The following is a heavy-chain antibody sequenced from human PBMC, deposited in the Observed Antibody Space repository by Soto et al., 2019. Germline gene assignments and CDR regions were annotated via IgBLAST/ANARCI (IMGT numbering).Heavy chain of an antibody. CDR1: GSSINNYY. J-gene: IGHJ5*02. V-gene: IGHV4-59*08. CDR2: IYYSGST. Sequence: SEKLSLTCTVSGSSINNYYWNWIRQPPGKGLEWIGNIYYSGSTNYNPSLKSRVTISVDTSKNQFSLKLSSVTAAETAVYYCARQSSGWYNWFDPWGQGTLVTVSS. D-gene: IGHD6-19*01. CDR3: ARQSSGWYNWFDP.